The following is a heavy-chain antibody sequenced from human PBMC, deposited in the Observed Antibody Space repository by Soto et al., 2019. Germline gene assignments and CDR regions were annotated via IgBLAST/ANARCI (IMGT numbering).Heavy chain of an antibody. V-gene: IGHV1-18*01. J-gene: IGHJ5*02. D-gene: IGHD4-4*01. CDR3: ARDLLRSRTTVTPTNNWFDP. Sequence: GASVKVSCKASGYTFTSYGISWVRQAPGQGLEWMGWISAYNGNTNYAQKLQGRVTMTTDTSTSTAYMELRSLRSDDTAVYYCARDLLRSRTTVTPTNNWFDPWGQGTLVTVSS. CDR1: GYTFTSYG. CDR2: ISAYNGNT.